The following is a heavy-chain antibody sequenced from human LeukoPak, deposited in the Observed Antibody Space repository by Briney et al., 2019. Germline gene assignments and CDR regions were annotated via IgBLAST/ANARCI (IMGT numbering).Heavy chain of an antibody. Sequence: GGSLRLSCAASGFTFSSYGTHWVRQAPGKGLEWVAFIRYDGSNKYYADSVKGRFTISRDNSKNTLYLQMNSLRAEDTAVYYCARDLRGLRAAMVLGYWGQGTLVTVSS. CDR1: GFTFSSYG. D-gene: IGHD5-18*01. V-gene: IGHV3-30*02. CDR3: ARDLRGLRAAMVLGY. J-gene: IGHJ4*02. CDR2: IRYDGSNK.